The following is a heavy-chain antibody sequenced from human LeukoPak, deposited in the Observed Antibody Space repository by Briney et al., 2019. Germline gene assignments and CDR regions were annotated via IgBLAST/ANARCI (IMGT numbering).Heavy chain of an antibody. CDR1: GFTFSSYA. CDR3: ARDLRIQLWLDY. J-gene: IGHJ4*02. CDR2: ISYDGSNK. V-gene: IGHV3-30-3*01. D-gene: IGHD5-18*01. Sequence: GGSLRLSCAASGFTFSSYAMHWVRQAPGKGLEWVAVISYDGSNKYYADSVKGRFTISRDNSKNTLYLQMNSLRAEDTAVYYCARDLRIQLWLDYWGQGTLVTVS.